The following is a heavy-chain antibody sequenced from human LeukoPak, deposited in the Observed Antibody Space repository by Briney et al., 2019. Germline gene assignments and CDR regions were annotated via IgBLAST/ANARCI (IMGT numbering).Heavy chain of an antibody. Sequence: PGGSLRLSCAASGFTFSSYSMNWVRQAPGKGLEWVSTISSISNHIYYADSVKGRFTISRDNAKNSLYLQMNSLRGEDTAVYYCARDGYSGSYYRLYYFFMDVWGKGTTVTVSS. CDR2: ISSISNHI. CDR1: GFTFSSYS. V-gene: IGHV3-21*04. D-gene: IGHD1-26*01. CDR3: ARDGYSGSYYRLYYFFMDV. J-gene: IGHJ6*03.